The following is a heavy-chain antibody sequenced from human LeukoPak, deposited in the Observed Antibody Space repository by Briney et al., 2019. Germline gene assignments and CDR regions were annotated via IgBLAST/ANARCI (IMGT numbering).Heavy chain of an antibody. J-gene: IGHJ4*02. CDR1: GYTFSSYG. D-gene: IGHD5-12*01. Sequence: GASVEVSCKASGYTFSSYGLSWVRQAPGQGLEWMGWISAYNGNTNYAQKLQGRVTMTTDTSTSTAYTELRSLRSDDTAVYFCARDIRINIVAMPFDYWGQGTLVTVSS. CDR2: ISAYNGNT. V-gene: IGHV1-18*01. CDR3: ARDIRINIVAMPFDY.